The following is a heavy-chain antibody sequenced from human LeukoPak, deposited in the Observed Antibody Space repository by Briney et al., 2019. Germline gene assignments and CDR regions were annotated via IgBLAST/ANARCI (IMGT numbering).Heavy chain of an antibody. CDR3: ARDRSDMVRGDPVYYMDV. V-gene: IGHV1-2*02. J-gene: IGHJ6*03. Sequence: ASVKVSCKASGYTFTGYYMHWVRQAPGQGLEWMGWINPNSGGPNYAQKFQGRVTMTRDTSISTAYMELSRLRSDDTAVYYCARDRSDMVRGDPVYYMDVWGKGTTVTVSS. CDR1: GYTFTGYY. CDR2: INPNSGGP. D-gene: IGHD3-10*01.